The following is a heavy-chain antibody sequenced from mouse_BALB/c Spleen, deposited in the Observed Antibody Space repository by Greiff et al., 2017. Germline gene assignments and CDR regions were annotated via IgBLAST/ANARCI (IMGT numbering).Heavy chain of an antibody. Sequence: VQLQQSGAELVKPGASVKLSCTASGFNIKDTYMHWVKQRPEQGLEWIGRIDPANGNTKYDPKFQGKATITADTSSNTAYLQLSSLTSEDTAVYYCAPGLGFAYWGQGTLVTVSA. D-gene: IGHD3-1*01. J-gene: IGHJ3*01. CDR3: APGLGFAY. V-gene: IGHV14-3*02. CDR1: GFNIKDTY. CDR2: IDPANGNT.